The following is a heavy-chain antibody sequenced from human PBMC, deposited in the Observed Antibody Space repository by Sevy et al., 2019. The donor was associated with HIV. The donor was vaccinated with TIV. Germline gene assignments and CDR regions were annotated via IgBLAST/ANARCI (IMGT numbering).Heavy chain of an antibody. V-gene: IGHV3-30*04. J-gene: IGHJ4*02. D-gene: IGHD6-13*01. CDR1: GFTFSSYA. CDR2: ISYDGSNK. Sequence: GGSLRLSCAASGFTFSSYAMHWVRQAPGKGLEWVAVISYDGSNKYYADSVKGRFTISRDNSKNTLYLQMNSLGAEDTAVYYCARDVDGEIGIAAAGTVDYWGQGTLVTVSS. CDR3: ARDVDGEIGIAAAGTVDY.